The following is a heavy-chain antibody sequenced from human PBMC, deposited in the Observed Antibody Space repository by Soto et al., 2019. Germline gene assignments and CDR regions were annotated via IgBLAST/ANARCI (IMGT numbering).Heavy chain of an antibody. CDR3: ARGGEYGSGWYSFDP. J-gene: IGHJ5*02. D-gene: IGHD6-13*01. CDR2: MYITGTT. V-gene: IGHV4-4*07. CDR1: GDSISSYF. Sequence: SETLSLTCTVSGDSISSYFWSWIRQPAGKGLEWIGRMYITGTTSYNPSFKRRVTMSIDTSKNQFSLKMTSVTAADTAVYYCARGGEYGSGWYSFDPWCQGTRVTVSS.